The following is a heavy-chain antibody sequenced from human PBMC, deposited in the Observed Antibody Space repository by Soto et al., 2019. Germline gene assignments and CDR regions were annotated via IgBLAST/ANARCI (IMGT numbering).Heavy chain of an antibody. V-gene: IGHV3-33*01. CDR1: GFTFSSYG. CDR2: IWYDGSNK. D-gene: IGHD2-2*01. CDR3: ARRYCSSTSCQSPFDY. J-gene: IGHJ4*02. Sequence: GSLRLSCAASGFTFSSYGMHWVRQAPGKGLEWVAVIWYDGSNKYYADSVKGRFTISRDNSKNTPYLQMNSLRAEDTAVYYCARRYCSSTSCQSPFDYWGQGTLVTVSS.